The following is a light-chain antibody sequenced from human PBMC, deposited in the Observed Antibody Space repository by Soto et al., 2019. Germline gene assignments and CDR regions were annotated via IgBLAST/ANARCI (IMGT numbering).Light chain of an antibody. CDR1: QSFSNN. Sequence: DIQMTQSPSSLSASVGDRVSITCRASQSFSNNLNWYQHKPGKAPKLLISAASSLQSGVPSRFSGSGSGTDFTLTISSLQPEDFATYYCQQSYSTPYTFGQGTKLEI. CDR3: QQSYSTPYT. V-gene: IGKV1-39*01. CDR2: AAS. J-gene: IGKJ2*01.